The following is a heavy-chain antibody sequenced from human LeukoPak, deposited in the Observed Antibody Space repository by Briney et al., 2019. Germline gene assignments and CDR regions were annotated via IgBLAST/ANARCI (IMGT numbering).Heavy chain of an antibody. CDR1: GYAFTSYD. Sequence: ASVKVSCKASGYAFTSYDINWVRQATGQGLEWMGYMNPNSGNTGSAQKFQGRVTITRDTSASTAYMELSSLRSEDTAVYYCARDLLYYYDSSGYYYGLGSFDYWGQGTLVTVSS. V-gene: IGHV1-8*01. D-gene: IGHD3-22*01. CDR2: MNPNSGNT. J-gene: IGHJ4*02. CDR3: ARDLLYYYDSSGYYYGLGSFDY.